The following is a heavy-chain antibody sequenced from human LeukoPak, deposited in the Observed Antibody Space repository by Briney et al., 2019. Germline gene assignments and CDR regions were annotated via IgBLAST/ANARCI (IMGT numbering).Heavy chain of an antibody. J-gene: IGHJ4*02. CDR2: IIPIFGTA. Sequence: ASVKVSCKASGGTFSSYAISWVRQAPGQGLEWMGGIIPIFGTANYAQKFQGRITITADESTSTAYMELSSLRAEDTAVYYCARDGVYVWGSYRHHYFDYWGQGTLVTVSS. D-gene: IGHD3-16*02. CDR1: GGTFSSYA. CDR3: ARDGVYVWGSYRHHYFDY. V-gene: IGHV1-69*13.